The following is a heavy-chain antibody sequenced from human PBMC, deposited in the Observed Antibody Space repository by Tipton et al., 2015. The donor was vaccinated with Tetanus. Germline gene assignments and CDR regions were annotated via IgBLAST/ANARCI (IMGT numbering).Heavy chain of an antibody. J-gene: IGHJ4*02. D-gene: IGHD2-15*01. CDR3: AREADCSGGSCFSGDFDT. V-gene: IGHV3-33*01. CDR1: GFIFSSYG. Sequence: SLRLSCAASGFIFSSYGIHWVRQAPGKGLEWLAVSWYDGTDKYYADSVKGRFTISRDNSKNTLYLQMNILRAEDTALYYCAREADCSGGSCFSGDFDTWGQGPRVTVSS. CDR2: SWYDGTDK.